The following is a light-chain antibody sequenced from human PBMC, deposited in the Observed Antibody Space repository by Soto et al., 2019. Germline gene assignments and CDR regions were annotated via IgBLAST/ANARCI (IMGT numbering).Light chain of an antibody. J-gene: IGKJ4*01. CDR2: KAS. Sequence: DIQMTQSPSTLSASVGDRVTITCRASQSISSWLAWYQHKPGKAPNLLIYKASTLESGVPSRFSGSGSGTEFTLTVSSLRPDDFATYYCQQYDSYPLTFGGGTKVEIK. CDR3: QQYDSYPLT. V-gene: IGKV1-5*03. CDR1: QSISSW.